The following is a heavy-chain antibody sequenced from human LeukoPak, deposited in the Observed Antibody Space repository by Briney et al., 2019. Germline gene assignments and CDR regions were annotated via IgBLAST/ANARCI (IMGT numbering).Heavy chain of an antibody. CDR2: IKKDGSEK. CDR3: ARDLSGIAGYTYGRGIDY. D-gene: IGHD5-18*01. J-gene: IGHJ4*02. V-gene: IGHV3-7*01. Sequence: GGSLRLSCAASGFTVSSNYMSWVRQAPGKGLEWVANIKKDGSEKYYVDAVKGRFTISRDNAKTSLYLQMNSLRAEDTAVYYCARDLSGIAGYTYGRGIDYWGQGTLVTVSS. CDR1: GFTVSSNY.